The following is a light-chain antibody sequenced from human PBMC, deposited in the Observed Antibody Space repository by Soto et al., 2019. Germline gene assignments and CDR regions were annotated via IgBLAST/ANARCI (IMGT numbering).Light chain of an antibody. Sequence: DIQMTQSPSSLSASVGDRVTITCQASQDISNYLNWYQQKPGKAPKLLIYDASNLETGVPSRFSGSGSGTDFTFTISSLQPEDIATYYCQQYDNHPFTFGTGTKVDIK. CDR3: QQYDNHPFT. CDR1: QDISNY. J-gene: IGKJ3*01. V-gene: IGKV1-33*01. CDR2: DAS.